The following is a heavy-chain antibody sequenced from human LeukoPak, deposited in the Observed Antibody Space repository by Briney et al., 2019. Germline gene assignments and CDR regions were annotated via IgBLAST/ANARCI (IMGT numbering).Heavy chain of an antibody. J-gene: IGHJ4*02. CDR2: ISYDGSNK. CDR3: ARSVQQLAYYFDY. CDR1: GFTFSSYA. V-gene: IGHV3-30-3*01. D-gene: IGHD6-13*01. Sequence: PGRSLRLSCAASGFTFSSYAMHWLRQAPGKGLEWVAVISYDGSNKYYADSVKGRFTISRDNYKNTLYLQMNSLRAEDKAVYYCARSVQQLAYYFDYWGQGTLVTVSS.